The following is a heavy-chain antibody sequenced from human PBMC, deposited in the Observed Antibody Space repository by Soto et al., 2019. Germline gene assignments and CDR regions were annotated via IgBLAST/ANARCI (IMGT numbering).Heavy chain of an antibody. J-gene: IGHJ6*02. CDR2: ITHTGST. D-gene: IGHD3-10*01. Sequence: SETLSLTCGVNGGSLSGYSWSWIRQSPGKGLEWIGEITHTGSTSYNPSLKSRLIISVDTCKRQFSLRLSYETAADTAVYFCATGGAHSSSGSGSFQLCYCMDVWGQGTTVTVSS. CDR3: ATGGAHSSSGSGSFQLCYCMDV. CDR1: GGSLSGYS. V-gene: IGHV4-34*01.